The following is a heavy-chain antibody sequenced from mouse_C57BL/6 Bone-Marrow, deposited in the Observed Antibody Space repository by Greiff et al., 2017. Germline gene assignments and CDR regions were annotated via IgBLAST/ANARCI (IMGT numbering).Heavy chain of an antibody. CDR2: ISSGGSYT. CDR1: GFTFSSYG. CDR3: ARHYDYDEEGAY. J-gene: IGHJ3*01. V-gene: IGHV5-6*01. D-gene: IGHD2-4*01. Sequence: EVQGVESGGDLVKPGGSLKLSCAASGFTFSSYGMSWVRQTPDKRLEWVATISSGGSYTYYPDSVKGRFTISRDNAKNTLYLQMSSLKSEDTAMYYCARHYDYDEEGAYWGQGTLVTVSA.